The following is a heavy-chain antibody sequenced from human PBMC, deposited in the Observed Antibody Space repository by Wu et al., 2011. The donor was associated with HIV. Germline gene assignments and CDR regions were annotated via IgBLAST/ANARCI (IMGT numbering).Heavy chain of an antibody. V-gene: IGHV1-69-2*01. Sequence: EVQLVQSGAEVKKPGATVKISCKVSGYTFTDYYMHWVQQAPGKGLEWMGLVDPEDGETIYAEKFQGRVTITADTSTDTAYMELSSLRFDDTAVYYCARTYCSSPRNCPYVGMDVWGQGTTVTVSS. CDR3: ARTYCSSPRNCPYVGMDV. CDR2: VDPEDGET. D-gene: IGHD2-2*01. CDR1: GYTFTDYY. J-gene: IGHJ6*02.